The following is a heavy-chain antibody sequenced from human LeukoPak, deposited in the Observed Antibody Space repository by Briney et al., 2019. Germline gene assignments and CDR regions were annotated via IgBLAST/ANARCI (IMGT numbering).Heavy chain of an antibody. J-gene: IGHJ4*02. CDR3: AGDGSSGWYGGHDY. CDR1: GFTFSNYE. D-gene: IGHD6-19*01. Sequence: GGSLRLSCAASGFTFSNYEMNWVRQAPGKGLEWVSYISSSGNTMYYADSVRGRFTISRDNAENSLYLQMNSLRAEDTAVYYCAGDGSSGWYGGHDYWGQGTLVTVSS. CDR2: ISSSGNTM. V-gene: IGHV3-48*03.